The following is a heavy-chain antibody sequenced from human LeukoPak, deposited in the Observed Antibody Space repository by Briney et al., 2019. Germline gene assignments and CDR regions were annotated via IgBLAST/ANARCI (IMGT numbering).Heavy chain of an antibody. CDR1: GFTFSTYV. V-gene: IGHV3-64*04. D-gene: IGHD1-26*01. Sequence: PGGSLRLSCSASGFTFSTYVMHWVRQAPRKGLEYVSAISSDGGSTYYADSLKGRFTISRDSSKNTLYLQMTSLRAEDTAVYYCARGGSGNFYYWGQGTLVTVSA. J-gene: IGHJ4*02. CDR3: ARGGSGNFYY. CDR2: ISSDGGST.